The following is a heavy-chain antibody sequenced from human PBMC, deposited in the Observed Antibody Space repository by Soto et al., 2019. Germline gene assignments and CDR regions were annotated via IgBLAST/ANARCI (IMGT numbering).Heavy chain of an antibody. CDR3: ARVRATDYEIDY. Sequence: GGSLRLSCTASGFIFGRYWMAWVRHVPGKGLQWVANIKRDGSEKYYVDFVKGRFTISRDNADNSVFLDMNNLRVDDTATYYCARVRATDYEIDYWGQGALVTVS. CDR1: GFIFGRYW. J-gene: IGHJ4*02. V-gene: IGHV3-7*03. CDR2: IKRDGSEK. D-gene: IGHD4-17*01.